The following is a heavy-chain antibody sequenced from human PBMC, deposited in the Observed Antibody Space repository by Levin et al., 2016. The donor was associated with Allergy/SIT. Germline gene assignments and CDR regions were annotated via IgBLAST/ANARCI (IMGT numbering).Heavy chain of an antibody. J-gene: IGHJ6*03. CDR2: IYYNGST. Sequence: WIRQPPGKGLEWIGNIYYNGSTNQNPSLKSRITISVNMSKNQLSLKLSSVTAADTAVYYCARAHGDYDIWGGLYGGGPLPKNYYYYYMDVWGKGTTVTVSS. D-gene: IGHD3-3*01. V-gene: IGHV4-59*01. CDR3: ARAHGDYDIWGGLYGGGPLPKNYYYYYMDV.